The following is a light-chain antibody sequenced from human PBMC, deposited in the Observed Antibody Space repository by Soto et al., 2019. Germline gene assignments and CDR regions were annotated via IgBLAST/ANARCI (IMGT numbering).Light chain of an antibody. J-gene: IGKJ5*01. CDR3: QQRSNWPPKT. Sequence: EIVMTQSPGTLSLSPGERATISCRASQVIGSRYLAWYHQKSGQAPRLLIYGASSRATGIPDRFSGSGSGTDFTLTISSLEPEDFAVYYCQQRSNWPPKTFGQGTRLEIK. V-gene: IGKV3D-20*02. CDR1: QVIGSRY. CDR2: GAS.